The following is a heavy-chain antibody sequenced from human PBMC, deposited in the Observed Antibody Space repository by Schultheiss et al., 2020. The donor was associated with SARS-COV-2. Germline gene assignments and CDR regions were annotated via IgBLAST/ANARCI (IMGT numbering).Heavy chain of an antibody. CDR3: ARDQDYGRNGFDI. Sequence: SETLSLTCTVSSGSLIPYYWTWIRQPPGKGLEWIGYISYTGSPSYNPSLKSRVTFSLDTSKKQFSLRLNSVTAADTAVYYCARDQDYGRNGFDIWGQGTMVTVSS. CDR1: SGSLIPYY. V-gene: IGHV4-59*01. CDR2: ISYTGSP. J-gene: IGHJ3*02. D-gene: IGHD4/OR15-4a*01.